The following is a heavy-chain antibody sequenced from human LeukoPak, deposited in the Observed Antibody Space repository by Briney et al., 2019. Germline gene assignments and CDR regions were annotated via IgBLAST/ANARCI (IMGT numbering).Heavy chain of an antibody. Sequence: ASVTVSFMSSVYTFTNYGISWVRQAPGQGLEGMGWIRDYNGNTKYAQKFQGRVTMTRDTSISTASMELSRLRSDDTAVYYCARGYYYDSSGYYSIDYWGQGTLVTVSS. D-gene: IGHD3-22*01. J-gene: IGHJ4*02. CDR3: ARGYYYDSSGYYSIDY. CDR1: VYTFTNYG. V-gene: IGHV1-18*01. CDR2: IRDYNGNT.